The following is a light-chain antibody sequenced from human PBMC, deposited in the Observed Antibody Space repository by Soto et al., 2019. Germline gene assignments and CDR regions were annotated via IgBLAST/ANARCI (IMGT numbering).Light chain of an antibody. Sequence: QSVLAQPASVSGSPGQSITISCTGTSSDVGGYNYVSWYQQHPGKAPKLTIYEVRNRPSGVSNRFSGSKSGNTASLTISGLQAEDEADYYCSSYTSSSTRVFGTGTKVTVL. V-gene: IGLV2-14*01. CDR3: SSYTSSSTRV. J-gene: IGLJ1*01. CDR1: SSDVGGYNY. CDR2: EVR.